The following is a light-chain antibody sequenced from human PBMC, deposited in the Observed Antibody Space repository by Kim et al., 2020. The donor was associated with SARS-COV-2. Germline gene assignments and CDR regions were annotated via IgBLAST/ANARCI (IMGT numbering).Light chain of an antibody. CDR1: QDIHNY. CDR3: QQFDDMPLT. J-gene: IGKJ4*01. V-gene: IGKV1-33*01. CDR2: DAS. Sequence: ACVGDRVTTTCQASQDIHNYLNGYQQTPGSAPKLLIYDASKLKTGVPSRFSGGGSRTVFTFTISSLQPEDVATYYCQQFDDMPLTFGGGTKVDIK.